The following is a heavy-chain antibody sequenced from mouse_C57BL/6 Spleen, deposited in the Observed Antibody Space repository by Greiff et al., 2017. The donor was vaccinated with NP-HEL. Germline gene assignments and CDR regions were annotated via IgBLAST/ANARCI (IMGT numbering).Heavy chain of an antibody. CDR3: ARDGGGTVVALDYYYAMDY. CDR2: ISDGGSYT. V-gene: IGHV5-4*01. D-gene: IGHD1-1*01. Sequence: SLEWVATISDGGSYTYYPDNVKGRFTISRDNAKNNLYLQMSHLKSEDTAMYYCARDGGGTVVALDYYYAMDYWGQGTSVTVSS. J-gene: IGHJ4*01.